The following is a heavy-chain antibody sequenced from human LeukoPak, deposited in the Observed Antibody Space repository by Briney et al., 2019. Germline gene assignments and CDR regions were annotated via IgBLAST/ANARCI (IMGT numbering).Heavy chain of an antibody. Sequence: ASVKVSCKASGYTFTSHSMHWVRQAPGQRLEWMGWINTGNGNTKYSQKFQGRVTITMDKSATTAYMELRSLRSDDTAVYYCARDLPKGWSYSSSSGWFDPWGQGTLVTVSS. CDR3: ARDLPKGWSYSSSSGWFDP. CDR2: INTGNGNT. V-gene: IGHV1-3*04. J-gene: IGHJ5*02. D-gene: IGHD6-6*01. CDR1: GYTFTSHS.